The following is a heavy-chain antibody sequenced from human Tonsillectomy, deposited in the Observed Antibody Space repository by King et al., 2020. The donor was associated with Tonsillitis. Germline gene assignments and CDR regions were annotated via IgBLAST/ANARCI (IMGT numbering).Heavy chain of an antibody. J-gene: IGHJ6*02. CDR3: ASEGHYDSSGYTDTDGMDV. D-gene: IGHD3-22*01. CDR2: IIPIFGTA. Sequence: QLVQSGAEVKKPGSSVKVSCKASGGTFSSYAISWVRQAPGQGLEWMGGIIPIFGTANYAQKFQGRVTITADESTSTAYMELSSLRSEDTAVYYCASEGHYDSSGYTDTDGMDVWGQGTTVTVSS. CDR1: GGTFSSYA. V-gene: IGHV1-69*01.